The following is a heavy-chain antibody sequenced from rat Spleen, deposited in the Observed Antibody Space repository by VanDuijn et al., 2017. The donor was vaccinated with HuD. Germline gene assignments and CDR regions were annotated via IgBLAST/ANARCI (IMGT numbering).Heavy chain of an antibody. V-gene: IGHV3-3*01. Sequence: EVRLQESGPGLVKPSQSLSLTCSVTDYSITNNYWGWIRKFPGNKLEWMGYINGAGSTNYNPSLKSRISITRDTSKNQVFLQVNSVTTEDTATHYCARWDYYDGTYGVMDAWGQGASVTVSS. CDR3: ARWDYYDGTYGVMDA. J-gene: IGHJ4*01. CDR2: INGAGST. D-gene: IGHD1-12*02. CDR1: DYSITNNY.